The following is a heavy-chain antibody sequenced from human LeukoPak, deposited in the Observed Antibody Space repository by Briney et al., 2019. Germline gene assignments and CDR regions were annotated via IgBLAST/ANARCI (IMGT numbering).Heavy chain of an antibody. CDR1: GFSFSYFA. Sequence: PGGSLRLSCAASGFSFSYFAMHWVRQAPGKGLEWVSYISGRNYITYADSVKGRFTISRDNAKNSLFVQMNSLRAEDTAVYYCARVRGGNFDFWGQGTLVTVSS. CDR3: ARVRGGNFDF. D-gene: IGHD3-10*01. J-gene: IGHJ4*02. V-gene: IGHV3-69-1*01. CDR2: ISGRNYI.